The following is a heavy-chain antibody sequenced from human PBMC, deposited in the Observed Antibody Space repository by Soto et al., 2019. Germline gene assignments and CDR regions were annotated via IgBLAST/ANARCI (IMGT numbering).Heavy chain of an antibody. CDR2: VNAGNGNT. D-gene: IGHD1-20*01. J-gene: IGHJ3*02. Sequence: ASVKVSCKASGYTFTSYAMQWVHQAPGQRLEWMGWVNAGNGNTKYSQKFQGRVTITRDTSASTAYMELSSLRSEDTAVYYCAVTGALGAFDIWGQGTMVTVSS. CDR1: GYTFTSYA. V-gene: IGHV1-3*01. CDR3: AVTGALGAFDI.